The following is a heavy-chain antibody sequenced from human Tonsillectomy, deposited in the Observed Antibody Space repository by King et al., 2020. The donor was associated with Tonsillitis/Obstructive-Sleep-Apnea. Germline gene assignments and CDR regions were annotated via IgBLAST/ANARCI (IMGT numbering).Heavy chain of an antibody. CDR3: ARGIISDGMVVYNWFDP. CDR2: INPNSGGT. D-gene: IGHD3-22*01. Sequence: QLVQSGAEVKKPGASVKVSCKASGYIFTDYYVHWVRQAPGQGLEWMGWINPNSGGTNSAQKFQDRVPITRETSISTAYMELSRLKSDDTAVYYCARGIISDGMVVYNWFDPWGQGTLVTVSS. J-gene: IGHJ5*02. V-gene: IGHV1-2*02. CDR1: GYIFTDYY.